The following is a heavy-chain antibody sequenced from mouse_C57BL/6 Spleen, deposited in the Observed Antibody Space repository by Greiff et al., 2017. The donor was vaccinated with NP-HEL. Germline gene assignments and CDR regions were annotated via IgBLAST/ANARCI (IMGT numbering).Heavy chain of an antibody. CDR1: GYTFTDYE. Sequence: VQLQQSGAELVRPGASVTLSCTASGYTFTDYEMHWVKQTPVHGLEWIGAIDPETGGTAYNQKFKGKAILTADKSSSTAYMELRSLTSEDSAVYYCTIYDDYGGFAYWGQGTLVTVSA. D-gene: IGHD2-4*01. CDR2: IDPETGGT. V-gene: IGHV1-15*01. CDR3: TIYDDYGGFAY. J-gene: IGHJ3*01.